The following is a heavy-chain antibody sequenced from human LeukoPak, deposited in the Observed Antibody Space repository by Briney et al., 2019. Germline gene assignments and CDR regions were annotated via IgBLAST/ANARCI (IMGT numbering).Heavy chain of an antibody. CDR2: INSDGSST. CDR3: ARGYDFWSGYYYYYYYGIDV. Sequence: GGSLRLSCAASGFTFSSYWMHWVRQAPGKGLVWVSRINSDGSSTSYADSVKGRFTISRDNAKNTLYLQMNSLRAEDTAVYYCARGYDFWSGYYYYYYYGIDVWGQGTTVTVSS. V-gene: IGHV3-74*01. CDR1: GFTFSSYW. J-gene: IGHJ6*02. D-gene: IGHD3-3*01.